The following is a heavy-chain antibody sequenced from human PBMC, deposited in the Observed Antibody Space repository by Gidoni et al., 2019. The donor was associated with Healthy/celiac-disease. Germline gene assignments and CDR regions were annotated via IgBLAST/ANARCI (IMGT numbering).Heavy chain of an antibody. J-gene: IGHJ1*01. CDR1: GFTVSSNY. D-gene: IGHD1-26*01. CDR3: ARTIVGTTGGEYFQH. V-gene: IGHV3-53*01. CDR2: IYSGGST. Sequence: EVQLVESGGDLIQPGGSLRLSCAASGFTVSSNYMSWVRQAPGKGLEWVSIIYSGGSTYYADSVKGRFTVSRDNSKNTLYLQMNSLRAEDTAVYYCARTIVGTTGGEYFQHWGQGTLVTVSS.